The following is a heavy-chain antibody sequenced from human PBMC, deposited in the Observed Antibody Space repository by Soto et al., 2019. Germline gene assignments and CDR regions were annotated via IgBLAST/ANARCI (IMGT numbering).Heavy chain of an antibody. Sequence: GASVKVSCKVSGHTLTELSMHWVRQAPGKGLEWMGGFDPEDGETISAQKFQGRLTMTEDTSTDTAYMELSSLRSEDTAVYYCVSAVVAETFDYWGQGTLVTVSS. D-gene: IGHD2-15*01. J-gene: IGHJ4*02. V-gene: IGHV1-24*01. CDR3: VSAVVAETFDY. CDR1: GHTLTELS. CDR2: FDPEDGET.